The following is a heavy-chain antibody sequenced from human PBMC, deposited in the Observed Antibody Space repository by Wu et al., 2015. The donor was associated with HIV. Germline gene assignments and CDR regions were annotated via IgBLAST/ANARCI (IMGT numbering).Heavy chain of an antibody. CDR3: ARENTKKWELDAFDI. J-gene: IGHJ3*02. V-gene: IGHV1-2*02. CDR2: INPNSGGT. CDR1: GYTFTGYY. Sequence: QVQLVQSGAEVKKPGASVKVSCKASGYTFTGYYMHWVRQAPGQGLEWMGWINPNSGGTNYAQKFQGRVTMTRDTSISTAYMELSRLRSDDTAVYYCARENTKKWELDAFDIWGQGTMVTVSS. D-gene: IGHD1-26*01.